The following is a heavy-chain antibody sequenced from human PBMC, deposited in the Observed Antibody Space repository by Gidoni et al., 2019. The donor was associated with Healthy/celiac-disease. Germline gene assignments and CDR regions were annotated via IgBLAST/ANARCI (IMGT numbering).Heavy chain of an antibody. Sequence: EVQLVESGGGLVKPGGSLRLSCAASGFTFSRYSLNWVRQAPGKGLEWVSSISSSSSYIYYADSVKGRFTISRDNAKNSLYLQMNSLRAEDTAVYYCARNGVYDYVWGSYRYFDYWGQGTLVTVSS. D-gene: IGHD3-16*02. CDR3: ARNGVYDYVWGSYRYFDY. CDR2: ISSSSSYI. V-gene: IGHV3-21*01. J-gene: IGHJ4*02. CDR1: GFTFSRYS.